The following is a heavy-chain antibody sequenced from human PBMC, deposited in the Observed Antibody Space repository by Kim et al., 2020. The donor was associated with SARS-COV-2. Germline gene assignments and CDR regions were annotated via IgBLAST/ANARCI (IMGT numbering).Heavy chain of an antibody. CDR3: ASDTLLYGLDV. V-gene: IGHV3-74*01. J-gene: IGHJ6*02. CDR2: IKSDGTSI. CDR1: GFTFSNYW. Sequence: GGSQRLSCAASGFTFSNYWMHWVRQAPGKGLVWVSRIKSDGTSITYADSVKGRFTISRDNANNTLYLQMNNLRAEDTAVYYCASDTLLYGLDVWGQGTTVTVSS.